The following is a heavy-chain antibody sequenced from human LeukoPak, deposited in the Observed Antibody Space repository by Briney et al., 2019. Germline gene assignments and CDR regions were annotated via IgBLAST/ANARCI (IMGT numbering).Heavy chain of an antibody. Sequence: KPSETLSLTCTVSGGSISSSSYYWGWIRQPPGKGLEWIGSIYYSGSTYYNPSLKSRVTISVDTSKNQFSLKLSSVTAADMAVYYCARQVTVGSFFDYWGQGTLVTVSS. CDR1: GGSISSSSYY. D-gene: IGHD2-21*02. CDR3: ARQVTVGSFFDY. CDR2: IYYSGST. V-gene: IGHV4-39*01. J-gene: IGHJ4*02.